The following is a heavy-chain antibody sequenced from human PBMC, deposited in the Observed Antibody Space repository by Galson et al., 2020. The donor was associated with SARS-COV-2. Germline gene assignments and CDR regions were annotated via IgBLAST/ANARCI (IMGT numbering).Heavy chain of an antibody. D-gene: IGHD3-22*01. Sequence: GESLKTSYAASGIIISSYSINWLRQPPGKRLERVSYISSSSSTIYSADSVKGLFTISRDNTKNSLYLQMNSLRAEDTAVYYCARVYYYGSGGYQGLDYGGQGALVIVSS. CDR2: ISSSSSTI. J-gene: IGHJ4*02. CDR1: GIIISSYS. V-gene: IGHV3-48*04. CDR3: ARVYYYGSGGYQGLDY.